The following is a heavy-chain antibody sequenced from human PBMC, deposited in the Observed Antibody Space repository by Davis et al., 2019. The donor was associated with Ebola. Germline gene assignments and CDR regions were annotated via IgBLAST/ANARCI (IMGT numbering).Heavy chain of an antibody. Sequence: GSLRLSCTVSGGSINTYYWSWIRQPPGKGLEWLGYISYSGIVNYNPSLKSRVTISVDTSRSQFSLQLSSVTAADTAVYYCARALPYYDSSGYYTGGYYYFDNWGQGTLVTVSS. J-gene: IGHJ4*02. D-gene: IGHD3-22*01. CDR2: ISYSGIV. CDR1: GGSINTYY. V-gene: IGHV4-59*01. CDR3: ARALPYYDSSGYYTGGYYYFDN.